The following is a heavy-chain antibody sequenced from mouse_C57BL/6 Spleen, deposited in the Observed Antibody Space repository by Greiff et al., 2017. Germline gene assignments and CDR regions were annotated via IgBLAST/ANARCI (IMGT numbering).Heavy chain of an antibody. V-gene: IGHV5-17*01. CDR3: ERGQGSPYY. Sequence: EVQLVESGGGLVKPGGSLKLSCAASGFTFSDYGMHWVRQSPEKGLEWVASISSGSSTIYYAETVKGRFTISRDNAKNTLFLQMTSLRSEDTARDYCERGQGSPYYWGQGTTLTVSS. J-gene: IGHJ2*01. CDR2: ISSGSSTI. D-gene: IGHD1-1*01. CDR1: GFTFSDYG.